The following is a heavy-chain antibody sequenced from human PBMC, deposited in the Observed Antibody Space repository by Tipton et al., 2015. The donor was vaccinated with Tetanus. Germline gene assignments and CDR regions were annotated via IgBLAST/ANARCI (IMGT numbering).Heavy chain of an antibody. V-gene: IGHV3-20*04. CDR3: AKEVDVSSGWRNFDY. Sequence: SLRLSCAASGFTFGDYGMSWVRQVPGKGLEWVSFINWNGGGTGYIDSVKGRFTISRDNAKNSLFLQMNSLRVEDTALYYCAKEVDVSSGWRNFDYWGQGTLVTVSS. J-gene: IGHJ4*02. D-gene: IGHD6-19*01. CDR1: GFTFGDYG. CDR2: INWNGGGT.